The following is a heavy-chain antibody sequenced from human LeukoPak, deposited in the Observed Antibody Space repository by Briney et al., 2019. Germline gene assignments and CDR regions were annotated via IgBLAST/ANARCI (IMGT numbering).Heavy chain of an antibody. CDR3: AKDHSPWSHSGWYFDY. D-gene: IGHD6-19*01. J-gene: IGHJ4*02. V-gene: IGHV3-23*01. CDR2: ISGSGGST. CDR1: GFTFSSYA. Sequence: PGGSPRLSCAASGFTFSSYAMSWVRQAPGKGLEWVSAISGSGGSTYYADSVKGRFTISRDNSKNTLYLQMNSLRAEDTAVYYCAKDHSPWSHSGWYFDYWGQGTLVTVSS.